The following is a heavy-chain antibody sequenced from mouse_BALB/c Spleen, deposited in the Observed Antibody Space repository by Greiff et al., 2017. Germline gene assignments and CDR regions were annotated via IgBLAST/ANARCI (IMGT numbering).Heavy chain of an antibody. CDR3: ARDPYDSY. V-gene: IGHV3-6*02. CDR2: ISYDGSN. Sequence: EVKLMESGPGLVKPSQSLSLTCSVTGYSITSGYYWNWIRQFPGNKLEWMGYISYDGSNNYNPSLKNRISITRDTSKNQFFLKLNSVTTEDTATYYCARDPYDSYWGQGTLVTVSA. D-gene: IGHD2-12*01. J-gene: IGHJ3*01. CDR1: GYSITSGYY.